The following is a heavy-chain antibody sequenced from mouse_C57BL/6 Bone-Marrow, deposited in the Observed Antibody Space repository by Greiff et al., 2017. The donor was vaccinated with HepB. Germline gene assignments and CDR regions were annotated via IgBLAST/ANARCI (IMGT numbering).Heavy chain of an antibody. Sequence: QVQLQQPGAELVKPGASVKMSCKASGYTFTSYWITWVKQRPGQGLEWIGDIYPGGGYTNYNEKFKSKATLTVDKSSSTAYMQLSSLTSEDSAVYYCARSTGRGYFDVWGTGTTVTVSS. CDR2: IYPGGGYT. V-gene: IGHV1-55*01. CDR3: ARSTGRGYFDV. CDR1: GYTFTSYW. J-gene: IGHJ1*03. D-gene: IGHD4-1*01.